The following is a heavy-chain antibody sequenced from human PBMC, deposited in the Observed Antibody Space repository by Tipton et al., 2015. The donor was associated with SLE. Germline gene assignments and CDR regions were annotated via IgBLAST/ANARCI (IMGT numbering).Heavy chain of an antibody. Sequence: RSLRLSCAASGFTFSSYAMHWVRQAPGKGLEWVAVISYYGSNKYYADSVKGRFTISRDNSKDTLYLQMDSLRAEDTAVYYCASSLLTVFAGFDYWGQGTLVTVSS. CDR3: ASSLLTVFAGFDY. J-gene: IGHJ4*02. CDR2: ISYYGSNK. D-gene: IGHD3-3*01. CDR1: GFTFSSYA. V-gene: IGHV3-30*04.